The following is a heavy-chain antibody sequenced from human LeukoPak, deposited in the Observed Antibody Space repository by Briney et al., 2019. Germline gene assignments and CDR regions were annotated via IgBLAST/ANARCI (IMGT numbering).Heavy chain of an antibody. J-gene: IGHJ4*02. V-gene: IGHV4-34*01. Sequence: SETLSLTCAVYGGSFSGYYWSWIRRPPGKGLEWIGEINHSGSTNYNPSLKSRVTISVDTSKNQFSLKLSSVTAADTAVYYCARGRGGYDPLDYWGQGTLVTVSS. CDR3: ARGRGGYDPLDY. CDR1: GGSFSGYY. D-gene: IGHD5-12*01. CDR2: INHSGST.